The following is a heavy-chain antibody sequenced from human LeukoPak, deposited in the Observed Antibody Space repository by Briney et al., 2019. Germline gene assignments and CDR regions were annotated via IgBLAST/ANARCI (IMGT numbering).Heavy chain of an antibody. J-gene: IGHJ6*02. Sequence: GGSLRLSCAASGFTVSSNYLSWVRQAPGKGLEWVSAISPAGDSTTDADSVKGRFTISRDSSKNMLYLQMNSLRAEDTGVYYCANNGVSPNYYYGMNVWGQGTTVTVSS. V-gene: IGHV3-23*01. CDR3: ANNGVSPNYYYGMNV. D-gene: IGHD2-8*01. CDR2: ISPAGDST. CDR1: GFTVSSNY.